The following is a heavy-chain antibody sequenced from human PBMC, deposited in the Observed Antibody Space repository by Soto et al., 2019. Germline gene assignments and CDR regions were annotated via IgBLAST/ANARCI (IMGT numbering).Heavy chain of an antibody. Sequence: ASVQVSCKASAYSFTTYHIHWVRQAPGQGLEWMSLINPDAGATNYAQRFQGRLRLTRDTSTSTVYMELRSLRFDDTAVYYCARGDIVLVPASEGNWFDPWCQGTLVTVS. CDR1: AYSFTTYH. V-gene: IGHV1-46*01. CDR3: ARGDIVLVPASEGNWFDP. D-gene: IGHD2-2*01. CDR2: INPDAGAT. J-gene: IGHJ5*02.